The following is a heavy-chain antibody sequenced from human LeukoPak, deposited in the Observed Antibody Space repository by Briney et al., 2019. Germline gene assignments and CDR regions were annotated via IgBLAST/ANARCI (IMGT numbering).Heavy chain of an antibody. Sequence: ASVKVSCKASRGTFSSYAISWVRQAPGQGLEWMGGIIPIFGTANYAQKFQGRVTITTDESTSTAYMELSSLRSEDTAVYYCARLGPPGYCTNGVCSNPQYYYYYMDVWGKGTTVTVSS. CDR1: RGTFSSYA. CDR3: ARLGPPGYCTNGVCSNPQYYYYYMDV. V-gene: IGHV1-69*05. CDR2: IIPIFGTA. J-gene: IGHJ6*03. D-gene: IGHD2-8*01.